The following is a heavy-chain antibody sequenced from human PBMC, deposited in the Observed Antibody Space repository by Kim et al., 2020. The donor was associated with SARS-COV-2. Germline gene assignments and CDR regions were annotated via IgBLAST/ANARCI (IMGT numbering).Heavy chain of an antibody. CDR2: IYPGDSHT. CDR3: LRRVYDSSGYYYGVGASYYFDY. J-gene: IGHJ4*02. Sequence: GESLKISCKGSGYSFTSYWIGWVRQMPGKGLEWMGIIYPGDSHTRYSPSFQGQVTITADKSISTAYLQWSSLKASDTAMYYCLRRVYDSSGYYYGVGASYYFDYWGQRTLVTVSS. D-gene: IGHD3-22*01. CDR1: GYSFTSYW. V-gene: IGHV5-51*01.